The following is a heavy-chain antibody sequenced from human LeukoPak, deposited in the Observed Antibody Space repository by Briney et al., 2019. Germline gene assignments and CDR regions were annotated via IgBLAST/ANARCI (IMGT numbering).Heavy chain of an antibody. V-gene: IGHV3-11*04. CDR1: GGSISSYY. D-gene: IGHD7-27*01. J-gene: IGHJ4*02. CDR2: ISSSSSTI. CDR3: ARDAGDDY. Sequence: LSLTCTVSGGSISSYYWSWIRQPPGKGLEWVSYISSSSSTIYYADSVKGRFTISRDNAKNSLYLQMNSLRAEDTAVYYCARDAGDDYWGQGTLVTVSS.